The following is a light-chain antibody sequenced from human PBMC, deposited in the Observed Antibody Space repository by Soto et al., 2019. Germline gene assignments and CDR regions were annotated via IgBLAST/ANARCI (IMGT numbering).Light chain of an antibody. Sequence: DIQMTQSPSSVSASIGDRVTITCRASQDISSWLAWYQQKPGKAPKLLIYAASRLQSGVPSRFSGSGSGTDFTLTISSLQPEDFATYYCQQANTFPIFGGGTKVEIK. CDR1: QDISSW. CDR3: QQANTFPI. V-gene: IGKV1-12*01. J-gene: IGKJ4*01. CDR2: AAS.